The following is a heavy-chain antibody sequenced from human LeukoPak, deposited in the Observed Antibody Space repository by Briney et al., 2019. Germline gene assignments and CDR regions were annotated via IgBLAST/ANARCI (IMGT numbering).Heavy chain of an antibody. Sequence: GGSLRLSCAASGFTFSSYAMSWVRQAPGKGLEWVSGISGSGGSTYYADSVKGRFTISRDNSKNTLYLQMNSLRAEDTAIYYCAKMSWPRLEYWGQGTLVTVSS. J-gene: IGHJ4*02. CDR2: ISGSGGST. CDR1: GFTFSSYA. V-gene: IGHV3-23*01. CDR3: AKMSWPRLEY.